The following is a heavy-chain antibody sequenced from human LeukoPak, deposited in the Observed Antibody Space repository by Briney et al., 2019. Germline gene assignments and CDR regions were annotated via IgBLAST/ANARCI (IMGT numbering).Heavy chain of an antibody. CDR2: NYHSGRT. CDR1: GYSISSGYY. D-gene: IGHD3-22*01. CDR3: ARRRYYDGSGYLE. J-gene: IGHJ1*01. V-gene: IGHV4-38-2*02. Sequence: PSETLSLTCTVSGYSISSGYYWGWIRQPPGKGLEWIGRNYHSGRTYYNPSLKSRVTISVDTSKNQFSLKLSSVPAADPAVYYCARRRYYDGSGYLEWGQGTLLSVSS.